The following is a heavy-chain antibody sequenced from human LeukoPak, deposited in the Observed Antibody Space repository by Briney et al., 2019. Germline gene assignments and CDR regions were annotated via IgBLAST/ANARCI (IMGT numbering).Heavy chain of an antibody. CDR3: ASLTYCSSTSCYWSFYYYYGMDV. CDR2: ISYDASNK. Sequence: GGSLKLSCTASGFPFSSYAMHCVRQAPGNGLNFEAVISYDASNKYYSDSVKGRFTIYIDNSKNSLYLLMSSLRAEDTAVYYCASLTYCSSTSCYWSFYYYYGMDVWGQGTTVTVSS. CDR1: GFPFSSYA. D-gene: IGHD2-2*01. J-gene: IGHJ6*02. V-gene: IGHV3-30*04.